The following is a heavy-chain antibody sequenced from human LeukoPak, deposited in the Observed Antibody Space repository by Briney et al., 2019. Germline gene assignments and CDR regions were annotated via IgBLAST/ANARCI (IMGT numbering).Heavy chain of an antibody. CDR3: ARGIQGGSSGWYFYYYYMDV. V-gene: IGHV3-66*01. D-gene: IGHD6-19*01. CDR1: GFTFSSNY. Sequence: GGSLRLSCAASGFTFSSNYMSWVRQAPGKGLEWVSVIYSGGSTYYADSVKGRFTISRDNSKNTLYLQMNSLRAEDTAVYYCARGIQGGSSGWYFYYYYMDVWGKGTTVTISS. CDR2: IYSGGST. J-gene: IGHJ6*03.